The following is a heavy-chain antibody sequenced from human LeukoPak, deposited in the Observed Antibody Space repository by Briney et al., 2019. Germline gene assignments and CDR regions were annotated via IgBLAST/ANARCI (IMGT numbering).Heavy chain of an antibody. V-gene: IGHV4-39*07. D-gene: IGHD4-17*01. J-gene: IGHJ6*03. CDR1: GGSISSSSYY. CDR3: VRLHDYGANYYMDV. CDR2: IYYSGST. Sequence: PSETLSLTCTVSGGSISSSSYYWGWIRQPPGKGLEWIGSIYYSGSTYYNPSLKSRVTISVDTSKNQFSLKLSSVTAADTAVYYCVRLHDYGANYYMDVWGKGTTVTVSS.